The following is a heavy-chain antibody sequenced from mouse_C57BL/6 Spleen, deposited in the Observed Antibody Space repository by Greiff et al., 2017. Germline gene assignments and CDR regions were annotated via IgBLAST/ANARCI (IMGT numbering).Heavy chain of an antibody. CDR2: SRNKADDYTT. D-gene: IGHD1-1*01. Sequence: DVKLVESGGGLVQSGRSLRLSCATSGFTFSDFYMEWVRQAPGKGLEWIAASRNKADDYTTEYSASVKGRFIVSRDTTQSIIYLQMNALRAEDTAIYYCARDAYYDGARDYWGQGTSVTVSS. J-gene: IGHJ4*01. V-gene: IGHV7-1*01. CDR1: GFTFSDFY. CDR3: ARDAYYDGARDY.